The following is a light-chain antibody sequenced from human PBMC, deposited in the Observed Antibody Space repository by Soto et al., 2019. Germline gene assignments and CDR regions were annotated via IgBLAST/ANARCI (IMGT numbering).Light chain of an antibody. CDR3: QQYGSSGT. V-gene: IGKV3-20*01. Sequence: ETVMTQSPATLSVSPVERATLSCRASQSVSSALAWFQQKPGQAPRLLIYGASNRATGIPDRFSGSGSGTDFTLTISRLEPEDFAVYYCQQYGSSGTFGQGTKVDIK. CDR2: GAS. J-gene: IGKJ1*01. CDR1: QSVSSA.